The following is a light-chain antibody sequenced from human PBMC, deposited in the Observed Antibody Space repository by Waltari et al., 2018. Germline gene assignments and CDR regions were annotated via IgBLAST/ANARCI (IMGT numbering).Light chain of an antibody. V-gene: IGKV2-28*01. CDR3: MQALKNPWT. Sequence: DIVMTQSPLSLPVTPGEPASISCRSSQSLLHSNGYNLLDWYLQKPGQSPQLLIYLGSYRASGVPDRFSGSGSGTDFTLKISRVEAEDVGVYYCMQALKNPWTFGQGTKVEIK. CDR1: QSLLHSNGYNL. CDR2: LGS. J-gene: IGKJ1*01.